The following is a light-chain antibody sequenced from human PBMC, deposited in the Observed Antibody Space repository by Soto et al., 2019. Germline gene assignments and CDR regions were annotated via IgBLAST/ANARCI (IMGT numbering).Light chain of an antibody. Sequence: QSALTQPPSASGSPGQTVTISCTGTSSDVGGYDYVSWYQHHPGRAPKLIIYEVSKRPSGVPDRFSGSKSGNTASLTFSGLQADDEDDYCSSSYAGSNSFCVFGTGTKLTVL. J-gene: IGLJ1*01. CDR3: SSYAGSNSFCV. CDR2: EVS. CDR1: SSDVGGYDY. V-gene: IGLV2-8*01.